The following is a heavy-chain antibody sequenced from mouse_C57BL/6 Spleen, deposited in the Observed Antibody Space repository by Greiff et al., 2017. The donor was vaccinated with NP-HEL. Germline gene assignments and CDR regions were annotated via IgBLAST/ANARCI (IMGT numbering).Heavy chain of an antibody. CDR2: ISDGGSYT. J-gene: IGHJ2*01. D-gene: IGHD1-1*01. Sequence: EVMLVESGGGLVKPGGSLKLSCAASGFTFSSYAMSWVRQTPEKRLEWVATISDGGSYTYYPDNVKGRFTISRDNAKNNLYLQMSHLKSEDTAMYYCARDGLLLYYFDYWGQGTTLTVSS. V-gene: IGHV5-4*01. CDR1: GFTFSSYA. CDR3: ARDGLLLYYFDY.